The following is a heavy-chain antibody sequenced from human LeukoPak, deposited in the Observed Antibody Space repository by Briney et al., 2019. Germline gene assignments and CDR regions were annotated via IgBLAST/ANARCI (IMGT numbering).Heavy chain of an antibody. CDR3: AGGIAAAKL. V-gene: IGHV3-48*03. CDR1: GFTFSSYE. CDR2: ISSSGTNI. Sequence: QPGGSLLLSCSASGFTFSSYEMNWVRQAPGKGLECVSYISSSGTNIYYADSVKGRFTISRDNAKNSLYLQMNSLRAEDTAVYYCAGGIAAAKLWGQGTLVTVSS. J-gene: IGHJ4*02. D-gene: IGHD6-13*01.